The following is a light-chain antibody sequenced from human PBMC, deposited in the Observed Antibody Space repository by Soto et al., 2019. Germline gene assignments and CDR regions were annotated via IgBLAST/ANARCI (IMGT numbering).Light chain of an antibody. CDR1: QGISNW. CDR3: QQYNTYPT. Sequence: DIKMTQSPSTLSAYIGDRVTIACRASQGISNWLAWYQQKPGKAPKLLIFHASSLESGVPARFSGSGSGTEFTLTISSLQSDDFATYYCQQYNTYPTFGQGTKVDNK. CDR2: HAS. V-gene: IGKV1-5*01. J-gene: IGKJ1*01.